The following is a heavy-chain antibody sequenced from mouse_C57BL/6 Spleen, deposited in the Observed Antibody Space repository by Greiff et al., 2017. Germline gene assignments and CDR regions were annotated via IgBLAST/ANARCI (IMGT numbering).Heavy chain of an antibody. J-gene: IGHJ2*01. CDR1: GYTFTSYW. V-gene: IGHV1-69*01. Sequence: QVQLQQSGAELVMPGASVKLSCKASGYTFTSYWMHWVKQRPGQGLEWIGEIDPSDSYTNYNQKFKGKSTLTVDKSSSTAYMQRSSLTSEDSAVYYCARYTTVVAPYFDYWGQGTTLPVSS. D-gene: IGHD1-1*01. CDR3: ARYTTVVAPYFDY. CDR2: IDPSDSYT.